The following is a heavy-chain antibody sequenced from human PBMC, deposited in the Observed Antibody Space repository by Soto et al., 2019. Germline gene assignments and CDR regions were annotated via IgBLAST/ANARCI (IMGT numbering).Heavy chain of an antibody. J-gene: IGHJ4*02. CDR2: IKSKADGGTT. V-gene: IGHV3-15*07. D-gene: IGHD6-19*01. Sequence: EVQLVESGGGLVKPGGSLRLSCAASGFKVSNAWMNWLRQAPGKGLEWVGRIKSKADGGTTDYAAPVRGRFTISRDDSKNTLYLQMDNLKTEDTALYYCTTANSSAYDHWGQGTLLTVSS. CDR3: TTANSSAYDH. CDR1: GFKVSNAW.